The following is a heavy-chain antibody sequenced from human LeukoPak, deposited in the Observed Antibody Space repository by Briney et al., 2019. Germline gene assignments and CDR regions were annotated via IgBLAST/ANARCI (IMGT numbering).Heavy chain of an antibody. Sequence: GGSLRHSCAASGFTFSSHWMSWVRQAPGKGLEWVANINQYGSERNYVDSVKGRFTISRDNAKSSLYLQMNSLRAEDTAIYYCARDHVVDGLVFDYWGQGTLVTVSS. CDR3: ARDHVVDGLVFDY. V-gene: IGHV3-7*01. CDR1: GFTFSSHW. D-gene: IGHD2-15*01. CDR2: INQYGSER. J-gene: IGHJ4*02.